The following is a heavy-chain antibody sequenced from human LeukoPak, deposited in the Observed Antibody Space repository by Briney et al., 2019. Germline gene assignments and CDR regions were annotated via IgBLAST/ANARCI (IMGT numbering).Heavy chain of an antibody. CDR2: ISSSSSTI. CDR1: GFTFSSYS. CDR3: ARGSSGWYGGY. D-gene: IGHD6-19*01. J-gene: IGHJ4*02. Sequence: GSLRLSCAASGFTFSSYSMNWVRQAPGKGLEWVSYISSSSSTIYYADSVKGRFTISRDNAKNSLYLQMNSLRAEDTAVYYCARGSSGWYGGYWGQGTLVTVSS. V-gene: IGHV3-48*01.